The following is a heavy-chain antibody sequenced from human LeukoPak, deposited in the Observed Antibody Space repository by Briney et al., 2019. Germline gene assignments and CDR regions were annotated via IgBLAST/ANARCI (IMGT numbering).Heavy chain of an antibody. CDR2: INTGNGNT. V-gene: IGHV1-3*04. CDR3: AREWEYSSSPNWFDP. D-gene: IGHD6-6*01. J-gene: IGHJ5*02. Sequence: ASVKVSCKASGYTFTNYALHWVRQAPGQRLEWMGWINTGNGNTKYSQKFQGRVTMTRNTSISTAYMELSSLRSEDTAVYYCAREWEYSSSPNWFDPWGQGTLVTVSS. CDR1: GYTFTNYA.